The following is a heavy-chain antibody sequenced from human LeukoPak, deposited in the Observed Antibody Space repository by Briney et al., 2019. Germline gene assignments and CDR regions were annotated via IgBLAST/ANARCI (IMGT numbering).Heavy chain of an antibody. CDR1: GGSISSGGYY. V-gene: IGHV4-31*03. CDR2: IYYSGST. J-gene: IGHJ6*04. D-gene: IGHD3-10*01. CDR3: ARESITMLRGVISDGMDV. Sequence: SETLSLTCTVSGGSISSGGYYWSWIRQHPGKGLEWIGYIYYSGSTYYNPSLKSRVTISVDTSKNQFSLKLSSVTAADTAVYYCARESITMLRGVISDGMDVWGKGTTVTVSS.